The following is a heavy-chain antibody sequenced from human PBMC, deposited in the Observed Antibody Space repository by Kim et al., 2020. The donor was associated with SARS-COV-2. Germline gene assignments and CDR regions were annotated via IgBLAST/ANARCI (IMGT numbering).Heavy chain of an antibody. CDR3: ARDYIAVADTDQIDY. V-gene: IGHV3-7*01. CDR1: GFTFSSYW. D-gene: IGHD6-19*01. J-gene: IGHJ4*02. CDR2: IKQDGSEK. Sequence: GGSLRLSCAASGFTFSSYWMSWVRQAPGKGLEWVANIKQDGSEKYYVDSVKGRFTISRDNAKNSLYLQMNSLRAEDTAVYYCARDYIAVADTDQIDYWGQGTLVTVSS.